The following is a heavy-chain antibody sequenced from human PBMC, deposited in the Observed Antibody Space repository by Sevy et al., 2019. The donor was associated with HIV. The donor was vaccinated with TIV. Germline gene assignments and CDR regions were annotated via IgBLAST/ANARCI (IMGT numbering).Heavy chain of an antibody. CDR2: IYYSGST. J-gene: IGHJ6*02. D-gene: IGHD2-15*01. Sequence: SEILSLTCTVSGGSISSYYWSWIRQPPGKGLEWIGYIYYSGSTNYNPSVKSRVTISVDTSKNQFSLKLSSVTAADTAVYYCARGGYCSGGSCSYYYGMDVWGQGTTVTVSS. CDR1: GGSISSYY. V-gene: IGHV4-59*01. CDR3: ARGGYCSGGSCSYYYGMDV.